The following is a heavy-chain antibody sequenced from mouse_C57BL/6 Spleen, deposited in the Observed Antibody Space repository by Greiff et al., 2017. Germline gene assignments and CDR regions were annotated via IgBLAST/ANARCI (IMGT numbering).Heavy chain of an antibody. V-gene: IGHV5-6*01. J-gene: IGHJ4*01. Sequence: VQLKESGGDLVKPGGSLKLSCAASGFTFSSYGMSWVRQTPDKRLEWVATISSGGSYTYYPDSVKGRFTISRDNAKNTLYLQMSSLKSEDTAMXYCARDGNYDYAMDYWGQGTSVTVSS. CDR1: GFTFSSYG. CDR2: ISSGGSYT. D-gene: IGHD2-1*01. CDR3: ARDGNYDYAMDY.